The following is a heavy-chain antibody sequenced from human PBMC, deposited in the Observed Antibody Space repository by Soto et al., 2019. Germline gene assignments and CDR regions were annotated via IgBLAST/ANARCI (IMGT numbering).Heavy chain of an antibody. CDR3: AKNEYSSGWYNWFDP. CDR1: GFTFSSYA. Sequence: SGGSLRLSCAASGFTFSSYAMSWVRQAPGKGLEWVTAISGSGGSTYYADSVKGRFIISRDNSKNTLYLQMNSLRAEDTAVYYCAKNEYSSGWYNWFDPWGQGTLVTVSS. J-gene: IGHJ5*02. V-gene: IGHV3-23*01. CDR2: ISGSGGST. D-gene: IGHD6-19*01.